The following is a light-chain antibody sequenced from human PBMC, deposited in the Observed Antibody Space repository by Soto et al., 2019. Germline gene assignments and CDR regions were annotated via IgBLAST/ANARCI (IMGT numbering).Light chain of an antibody. CDR3: QQRRHWPLT. Sequence: EIVLTQSPATLSLSPGERATLSCRASQSLSSDLAWYQQKPGQAPRLLIYDASNRATGIPARFSGSGSGTDFTLTISSLEPGDFAVYYCQQRRHWPLTFGGGTVVEMK. CDR2: DAS. J-gene: IGKJ4*01. CDR1: QSLSSD. V-gene: IGKV3-11*01.